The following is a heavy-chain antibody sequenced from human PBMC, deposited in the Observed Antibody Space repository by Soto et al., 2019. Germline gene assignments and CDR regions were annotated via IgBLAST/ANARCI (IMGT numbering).Heavy chain of an antibody. J-gene: IGHJ3*02. CDR2: ISSSSSYI. CDR1: GFTFSSYS. D-gene: IGHD1-26*01. V-gene: IGHV3-21*01. CDR3: ARDSRWELTQGFDAFDI. Sequence: PGGSLRLSCAASGFTFSSYSMNWVRQAPGKGLEWVSSISSSSSYIYYADSVKGRFTIPRDNAKNSLYLQMNSLRAEDTAVYYCARDSRWELTQGFDAFDIWGQGTMVTVSS.